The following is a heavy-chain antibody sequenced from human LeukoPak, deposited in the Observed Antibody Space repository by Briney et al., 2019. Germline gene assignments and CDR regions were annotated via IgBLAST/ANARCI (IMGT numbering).Heavy chain of an antibody. J-gene: IGHJ4*02. CDR2: TYYRSKWYN. Sequence: SQTLSLTCAISGDSVSSNSAAWNWIRQSPSRGLEWLGRTYYRSKWYNDYAVSVKSRITIDPDTSENQFSLQLNSVTPEDTAVYYCAASTSPRSGTNFDYWGQGTLVTVSS. CDR3: AASTSPRSGTNFDY. CDR1: GDSVSSNSAA. V-gene: IGHV6-1*01. D-gene: IGHD3-3*01.